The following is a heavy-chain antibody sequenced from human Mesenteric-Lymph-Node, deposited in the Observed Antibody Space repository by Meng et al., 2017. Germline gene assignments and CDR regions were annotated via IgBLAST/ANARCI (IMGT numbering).Heavy chain of an antibody. CDR2: INPNSGFT. D-gene: IGHD6-19*01. CDR1: GYIFTSEW. CDR3: ARDHSDSSGWWFDP. Sequence: VRVGTLGAGGKRPGASLTVSGKASGYIFTSEWMHWVRQAPGQGLEWMAVINPNSGFTVYAQKFQGRITVTRDTSTSTFYLDVTSLRSDDSAEYFCARDHSDSSGWWFDPWGQGTLVTVSS. J-gene: IGHJ5*02. V-gene: IGHV1-46*01.